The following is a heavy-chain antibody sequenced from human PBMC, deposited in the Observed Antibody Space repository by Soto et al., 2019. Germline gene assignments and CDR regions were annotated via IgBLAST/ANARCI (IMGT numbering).Heavy chain of an antibody. CDR3: AAWGYVSSAAEY. CDR1: AGSLSGYY. CDR2: TDHSGRT. V-gene: IGHV4-34*01. J-gene: IGHJ4*02. Sequence: PETLSLTCAVYAGSLSGYYWVCLRQPPGKGPEWIGETDHSGRTNYNPSLKSRVTISPDTSKNQFSLRLTSVTTADTAVYYCAAWGYVSSAAEYWGQGALVTVSS. D-gene: IGHD3-22*01.